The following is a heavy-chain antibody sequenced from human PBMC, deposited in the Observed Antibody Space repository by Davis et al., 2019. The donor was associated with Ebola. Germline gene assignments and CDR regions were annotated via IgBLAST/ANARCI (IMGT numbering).Heavy chain of an antibody. J-gene: IGHJ6*02. Sequence: WETLSLTCTVSGGSISSYYWSWIRQPPGKGLEWIGYIYYSGSTNYKPSLKSRVTISVDTSKKQFSLKLNSVTAADTAVYYCARWTTVTIYYYGMDVWGQGTTVTVSS. CDR3: ARWTTVTIYYYGMDV. CDR1: GGSISSYY. CDR2: IYYSGST. D-gene: IGHD4-17*01. V-gene: IGHV4-59*01.